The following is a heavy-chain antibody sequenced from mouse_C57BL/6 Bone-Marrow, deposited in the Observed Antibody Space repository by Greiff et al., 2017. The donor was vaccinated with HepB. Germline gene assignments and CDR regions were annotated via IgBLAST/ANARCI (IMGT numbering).Heavy chain of an antibody. CDR1: GFTFSSYA. CDR3: AREGYYGSRTWFAY. D-gene: IGHD1-1*01. CDR2: ISDGGSYT. V-gene: IGHV5-4*01. J-gene: IGHJ3*01. Sequence: EVMLVESGGGLVKPGGSLKLSCAASGFTFSSYAMSWVRQTPEKRLEWVATISDGGSYTYYPDNVKGRFTISRDNAKNNLYLQMSHLKSEDTAMYYCAREGYYGSRTWFAYWGQGTLVTVSA.